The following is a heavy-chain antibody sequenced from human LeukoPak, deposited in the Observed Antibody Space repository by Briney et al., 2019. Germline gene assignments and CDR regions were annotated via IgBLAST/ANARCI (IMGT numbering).Heavy chain of an antibody. J-gene: IGHJ5*02. V-gene: IGHV4-34*01. D-gene: IGHD6-13*01. CDR3: ARRGHRRLKQQLNTNWFDP. CDR1: GGSFGEYY. Sequence: SETLSLTCAVYGGSFGEYYWSWIRQPPGQGLEWIGEINYSGSTNYNPSLKSRVTISVDTSKNQFSLKLSSVTAADTAVYYCARRGHRRLKQQLNTNWFDPWGQGTLVTVSS. CDR2: INYSGST.